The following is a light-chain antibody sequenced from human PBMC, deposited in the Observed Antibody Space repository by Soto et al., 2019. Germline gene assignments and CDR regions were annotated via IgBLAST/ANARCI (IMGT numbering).Light chain of an antibody. CDR3: QQRTNWPPYT. V-gene: IGKV3-11*01. J-gene: IGKJ2*01. CDR1: QSVSSY. CDR2: DTS. Sequence: EIVLTQSPVTLSLSPGERATLSCRASQSVSSYLAWYQQKPGQAPRLLIYDTSHRATGIPARFSGSGSGTDFTLTISSLEPEDFAVYYCQQRTNWPPYTFGKGTKLEIK.